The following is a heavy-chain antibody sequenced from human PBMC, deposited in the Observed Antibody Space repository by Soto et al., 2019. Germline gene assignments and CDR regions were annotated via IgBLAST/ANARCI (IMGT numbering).Heavy chain of an antibody. Sequence: HVQLQESGPGLVKPSQTLSLTCTVSGGSISSGGYYWSWIRQHPGKGLEWIGYIYYSGSTYYNPSLTSRVTKSVDTSKNQFSLKLSSVTAADTAVYSCARDYYYDSSGYHGVCGMDVWGQGTTVTVSS. CDR2: IYYSGST. CDR1: GGSISSGGYY. D-gene: IGHD3-22*01. V-gene: IGHV4-31*03. J-gene: IGHJ6*02. CDR3: ARDYYYDSSGYHGVCGMDV.